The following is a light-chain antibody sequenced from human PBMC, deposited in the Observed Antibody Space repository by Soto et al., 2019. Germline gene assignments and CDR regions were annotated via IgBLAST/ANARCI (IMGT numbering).Light chain of an antibody. CDR1: QSVSSY. J-gene: IGKJ2*01. Sequence: EIVLTQSPGTLSLSPGERATLSCRASQSVSSYLAWYQQKPGQAPRLLIYGASNRATGIPARFSGSGSATDFTLTISRLEPEDSAVYYCHHYDASPPYTFGQGTKVDIK. CDR2: GAS. CDR3: HHYDASPPYT. V-gene: IGKV3-20*01.